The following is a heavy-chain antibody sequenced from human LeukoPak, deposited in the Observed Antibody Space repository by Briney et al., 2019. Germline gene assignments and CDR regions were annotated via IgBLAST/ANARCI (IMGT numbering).Heavy chain of an antibody. CDR3: VRARAGGLDY. J-gene: IGHJ4*02. V-gene: IGHV3-30*04. D-gene: IGHD3-16*01. CDR1: GFTFRHYA. Sequence: PGGSLRLSCAASGFTFRHYAVQWVREARGRGLEWVADLSFDGAHKYYAESVKGPFTISRDNSNTPLFLQMDSLRIEDTALYYCVRARAGGLDYWGQGTLVTVSS. CDR2: LSFDGAHK.